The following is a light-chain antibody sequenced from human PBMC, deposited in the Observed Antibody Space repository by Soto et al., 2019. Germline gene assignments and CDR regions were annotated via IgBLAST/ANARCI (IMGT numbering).Light chain of an antibody. J-gene: IGLJ3*02. CDR2: GNT. V-gene: IGLV1-40*01. Sequence: QAVVTQPPSVSGAPAQRVTISCTGSSSNIGAGHDVHWYQHLPGTAPKLLIYGNTNRPSGVPDRFSASKSGTSASLAITGLQAEDEADYYCQSYDSSRGGARVFGGGTKLTVL. CDR3: QSYDSSRGGARV. CDR1: SSNIGAGHD.